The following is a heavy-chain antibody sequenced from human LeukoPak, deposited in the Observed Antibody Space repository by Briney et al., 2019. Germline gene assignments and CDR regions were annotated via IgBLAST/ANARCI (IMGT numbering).Heavy chain of an antibody. CDR2: INPNSGGT. J-gene: IGHJ6*02. D-gene: IGHD2-15*01. Sequence: ASVNVSCKASGYTFTGYYMHWVRQAPGQGLEWMGWINPNSGGTNYAQKFQGRVTMTRDTSISTAYMELSRLRSDDTAVYYCARGPVSRYCSGGSCYGAYYYGMDVWGQGTTVTVSS. CDR1: GYTFTGYY. CDR3: ARGPVSRYCSGGSCYGAYYYGMDV. V-gene: IGHV1-2*02.